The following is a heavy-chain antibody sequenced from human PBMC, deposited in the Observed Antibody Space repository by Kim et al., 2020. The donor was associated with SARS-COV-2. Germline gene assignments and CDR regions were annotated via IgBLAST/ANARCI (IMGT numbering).Heavy chain of an antibody. CDR3: AKDAGYYDSSGRSYFQH. J-gene: IGHJ1*01. CDR1: GFTFDDYA. CDR2: ISWNSGSI. D-gene: IGHD3-22*01. Sequence: GGSLRLSCAASGFTFDDYAMHWVRQAPGKGLEWVSGISWNSGSIGYADSVKGRFTISRDNAKNSLYLQMNSLRAEDTALYYCAKDAGYYDSSGRSYFQHWGQGTLVTVSS. V-gene: IGHV3-9*01.